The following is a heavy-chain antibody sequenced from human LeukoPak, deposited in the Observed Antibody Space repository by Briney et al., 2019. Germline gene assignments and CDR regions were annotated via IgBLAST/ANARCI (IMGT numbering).Heavy chain of an antibody. CDR2: IIPIFGTA. CDR3: ASGAGITMVRGVPPTGPWYYMDV. CDR1: GGTFISYA. D-gene: IGHD3-10*01. Sequence: ASVKVSCKASGGTFISYAISWVRQAPGQGLEWMGGIIPIFGTANYAQKFQGRVTITTDESTSTAYMELSSLRSEDTAVYYCASGAGITMVRGVPPTGPWYYMDVWGKGTTVTVSS. J-gene: IGHJ6*03. V-gene: IGHV1-69*05.